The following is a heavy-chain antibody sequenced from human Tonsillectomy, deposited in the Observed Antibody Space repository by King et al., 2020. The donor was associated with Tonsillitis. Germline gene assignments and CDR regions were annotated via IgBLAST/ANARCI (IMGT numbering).Heavy chain of an antibody. CDR3: ARRRPGRLEQWLDRKDPYYYRMDV. V-gene: IGHV3-13*01. CDR2: IGTAGDT. D-gene: IGHD6-19*01. CDR1: GFTFSSYD. J-gene: IGHJ6*02. Sequence: DVQLVESGGGLVQPGGSLRLSCAASGFTFSSYDMHWVRQATGKGLEWVSAIGTAGDTYYPGSVKGRFTISRENAKNSLYLQMNSLRAGDTAVYYCARRRPGRLEQWLDRKDPYYYRMDVWGQGTTVTVSS.